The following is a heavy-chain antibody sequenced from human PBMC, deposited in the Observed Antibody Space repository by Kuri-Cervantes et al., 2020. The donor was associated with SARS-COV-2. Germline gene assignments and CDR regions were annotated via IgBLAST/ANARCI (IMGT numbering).Heavy chain of an antibody. J-gene: IGHJ5*02. CDR1: GFTFSSYS. CDR2: ISSSSSYI. CDR3: ARCVATIRGWFDP. Sequence: GESLKISCAASGFTFSSYSMNWVRQAPGKGLEWVSSISSSSSYIYYADSVKGRFTISRDNAKNSLYLQMNSLRAEDTAVYYCARCVATIRGWFDPWGQGTLVTVSS. V-gene: IGHV3-21*01. D-gene: IGHD5-12*01.